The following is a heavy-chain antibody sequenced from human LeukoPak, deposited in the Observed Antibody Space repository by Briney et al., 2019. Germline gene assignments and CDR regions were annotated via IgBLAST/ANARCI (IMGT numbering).Heavy chain of an antibody. CDR3: ARSYRYYEFDY. Sequence: PGGSLRLSCAASGFTFSSYGMHWVRQAPGKGLEWVAVIWYDGSNKYYADSVKGRFTIPRDNSKNTLYLQMNSLRAEDTAVYYCARSYRYYEFDYWGQGTLVTVSS. CDR2: IWYDGSNK. CDR1: GFTFSSYG. D-gene: IGHD3-16*02. J-gene: IGHJ4*02. V-gene: IGHV3-33*01.